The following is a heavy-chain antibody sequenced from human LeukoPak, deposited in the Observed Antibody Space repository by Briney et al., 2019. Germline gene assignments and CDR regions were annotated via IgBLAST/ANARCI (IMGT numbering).Heavy chain of an antibody. V-gene: IGHV3-48*03. Sequence: PGGSLRLSCVASGFTFSSYEMNWVRQAPGKGLEWVSYISDSGSTIYYADSVKGRFTISRDNAKNSLYLQMNSLRAEDTAVYYCAGDRSHFSYFDYWGQGAVVTVSS. D-gene: IGHD1-26*01. J-gene: IGHJ4*02. CDR2: ISDSGSTI. CDR3: AGDRSHFSYFDY. CDR1: GFTFSSYE.